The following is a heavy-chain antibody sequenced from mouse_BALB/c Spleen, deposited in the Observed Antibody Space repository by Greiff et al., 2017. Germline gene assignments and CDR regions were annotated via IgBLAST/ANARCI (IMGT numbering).Heavy chain of an antibody. Sequence: QGTLNESGPGILKPSQTLSLTCSFSGFSLRPSGMGVGWIRQPSGKGLEWLAHIWWDDDKYYNPSLKSQLTISKDTSRNQVFLKITSVDTADTATYYCARTITTVVAYWYVDGWGAGTTGNV. J-gene: IGHJ1*01. CDR3: ARTITTVVAYWYVDG. CDR2: IWWDDDK. D-gene: IGHD1-1*01. V-gene: IGHV8-8*01. CDR1: GFSLRPSGMG.